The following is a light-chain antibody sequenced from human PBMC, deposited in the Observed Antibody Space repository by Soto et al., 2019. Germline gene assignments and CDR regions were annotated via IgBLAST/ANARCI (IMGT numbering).Light chain of an antibody. CDR3: SSRTSSNTYV. Sequence: QSALTQPRSVSGSPGQSVTISCTGTSSDVGTYNSVSWYQQHPGKAPKLMISEVTNRPSGVSNRFSGSKSGNTASLTISGLQAEDEADYYCSSRTSSNTYVFGTGTKLTVL. V-gene: IGLV2-14*01. CDR1: SSDVGTYNS. CDR2: EVT. J-gene: IGLJ1*01.